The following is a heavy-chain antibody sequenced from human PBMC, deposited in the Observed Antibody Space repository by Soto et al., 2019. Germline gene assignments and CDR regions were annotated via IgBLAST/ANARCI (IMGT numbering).Heavy chain of an antibody. CDR3: ARKFAGNYDRSGFRPYYFDY. CDR2: ISSSGSTI. J-gene: IGHJ4*02. Sequence: PGGSLRLSCAASGFTFSSYEMNWVRQAPGKGLEWVSYISSSGSTIYYADSVKGRFTISRDNAKNSLYLQMNSLRVEDTAVYYCARKFAGNYDRSGFRPYYFDYWGQGTLVTVSS. CDR1: GFTFSSYE. D-gene: IGHD3-22*01. V-gene: IGHV3-48*03.